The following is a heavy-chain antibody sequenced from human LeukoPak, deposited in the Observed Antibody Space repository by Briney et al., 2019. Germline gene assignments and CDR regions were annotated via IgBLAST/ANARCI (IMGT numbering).Heavy chain of an antibody. CDR3: AKDLDWEFDY. D-gene: IGHD3-9*01. Sequence: GGSLRLSCAASGFTFSSYGMSWVRQAPGKGLEWVSAISGSGGSTYYADSVKGRFTISRDDSKNTLYLQMNSLRAEDTAIYYCAKDLDWEFDYWGQGALVTVSS. V-gene: IGHV3-23*01. CDR2: ISGSGGST. CDR1: GFTFSSYG. J-gene: IGHJ4*02.